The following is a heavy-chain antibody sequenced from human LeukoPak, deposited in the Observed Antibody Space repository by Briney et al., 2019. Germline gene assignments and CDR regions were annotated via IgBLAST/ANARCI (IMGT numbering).Heavy chain of an antibody. V-gene: IGHV5-51*01. J-gene: IGHJ4*02. Sequence: GESLKISCKGSGYSFTSYWIGWVRQMRGKGLEWLGIIYPGDSDTRYSPSFQGQVTISADKSISTAYLQWSSLKASDTAMYYCARHLAVYCSGGSCYGPSPFDYWGQGTLVTVSS. D-gene: IGHD2-15*01. CDR3: ARHLAVYCSGGSCYGPSPFDY. CDR2: IYPGDSDT. CDR1: GYSFTSYW.